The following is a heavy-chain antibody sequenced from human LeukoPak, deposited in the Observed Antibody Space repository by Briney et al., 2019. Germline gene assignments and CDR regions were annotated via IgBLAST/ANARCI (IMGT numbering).Heavy chain of an antibody. D-gene: IGHD3-3*01. Sequence: ASVKVSCKASGYTFTGYYMHWVRQAPGQGLEWIGWIVVGSGNTNYAQKFQERVTITRDMSTSTAYMELSSLRSEDTAVYYCAAVRYDFWSGYYGLDYWGQGTLVTVSS. CDR2: IVVGSGNT. CDR3: AAVRYDFWSGYYGLDY. CDR1: GYTFTGYY. J-gene: IGHJ4*02. V-gene: IGHV1-58*02.